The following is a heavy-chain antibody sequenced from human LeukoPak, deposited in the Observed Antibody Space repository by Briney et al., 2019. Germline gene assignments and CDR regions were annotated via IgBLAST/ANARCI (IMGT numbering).Heavy chain of an antibody. CDR2: IYPGDSDT. CDR1: GYSFTSYW. D-gene: IGHD1-26*01. V-gene: IGHV5-51*01. J-gene: IGHJ3*02. CDR3: AGGWELLGDAFDI. Sequence: GESLKISCKGSGYSFTSYWIGWVRQMPGKGLEWMGIIYPGDSDTRYSPSFQGQVTISADKPISTAYLQWSSLKASDTAMYYCAGGWELLGDAFDIWGQGTMVTVSS.